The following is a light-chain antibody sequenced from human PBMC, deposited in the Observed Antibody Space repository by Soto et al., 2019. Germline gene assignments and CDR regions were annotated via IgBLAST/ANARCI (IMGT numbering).Light chain of an antibody. CDR2: GAS. J-gene: IGKJ1*01. CDR3: QQYNNWPGT. V-gene: IGKV3-15*01. Sequence: EIVMTQSPDTMSVSAGERATLSCRASQSVSSHFAWYQQKPGQAPRLLIYGASTRATGIPAGFSGSGSGTEFTLTISSPQFEDFAVYYCQQYNNWPGTFGQGTKVDNK. CDR1: QSVSSH.